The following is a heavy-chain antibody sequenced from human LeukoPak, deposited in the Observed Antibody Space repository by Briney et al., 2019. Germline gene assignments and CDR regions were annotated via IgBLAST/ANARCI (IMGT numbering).Heavy chain of an antibody. J-gene: IGHJ4*02. CDR2: IYHSGST. Sequence: NPSETLSLTCAVSGYSISSGYYWGWIRQPPGKGLEWIGSIYHSGSTYYNPSLKSRVTISVDTSKNQFSLKLSSVTVADTGIYYCTRMTTGHDYWGQGTLVTVSS. V-gene: IGHV4-38-2*01. CDR3: TRMTTGHDY. D-gene: IGHD4-17*01. CDR1: GYSISSGYY.